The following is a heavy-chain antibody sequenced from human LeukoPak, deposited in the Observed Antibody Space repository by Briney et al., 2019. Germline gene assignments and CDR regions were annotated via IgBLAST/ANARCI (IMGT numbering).Heavy chain of an antibody. CDR3: ARYDSDSGTTDY. D-gene: IGHD1-7*01. CDR2: IKQDGSEK. J-gene: IGHJ4*02. CDR1: GFTFSNYW. V-gene: IGHV3-7*01. Sequence: GGSLRLSCAASGFTFSNYWMSWVRQAPGKGLEWVANIKQDGSEKYYVDSVKGRFTISRDNAKNSLYLQMNSLRAEDTAVYYCARYDSDSGTTDYWGQGTLVTVSS.